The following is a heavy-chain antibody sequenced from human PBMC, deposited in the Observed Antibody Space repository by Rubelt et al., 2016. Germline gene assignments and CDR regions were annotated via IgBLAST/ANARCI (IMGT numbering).Heavy chain of an antibody. V-gene: IGHV3-33*08. CDR2: IWYDGSNK. Sequence: VRLVESGGGLVKPGGSLRLSCEASGFTFSSYSMNWFRQAPGKGLEWVAVIWYDGSNKLYADSVKGRFTISRDNSKNMVSLQMNSLRAADTAGYYCARDRNWGRSNWYFDLWGRGTLVTVSS. CDR3: ARDRNWGRSNWYFDL. D-gene: IGHD7-27*01. J-gene: IGHJ2*01. CDR1: GFTFSSYS.